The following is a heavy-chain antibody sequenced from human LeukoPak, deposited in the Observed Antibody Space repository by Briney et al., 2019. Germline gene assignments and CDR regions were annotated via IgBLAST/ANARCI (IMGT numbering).Heavy chain of an antibody. CDR1: VGPISSDGYF. CDR3: ALGNCPTTSCYPGVAFDI. CDR2: FYSIWRT. J-gene: IGHJ3*02. D-gene: IGHD2-2*01. V-gene: IGHV4-61*02. Sequence: SETLSLTCTVSVGPISSDGYFGSWIRQPAGKGLEWLERFYSIWRTNYNPSLQSRVTISGDTSKNQFSLKLTSVTAADTAVYYCALGNCPTTSCYPGVAFDIWGQGTMVTVSS.